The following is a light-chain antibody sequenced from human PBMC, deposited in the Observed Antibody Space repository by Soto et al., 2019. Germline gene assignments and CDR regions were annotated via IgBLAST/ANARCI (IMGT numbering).Light chain of an antibody. V-gene: IGKV1-39*01. CDR1: QSISSY. Sequence: DIQMTQSPSSLSASVGDRVTITCRASQSISSYLNWYQQKPGKSPNLLIYAASILQSGVPSRFSGSGSGTDFTLTISSLQPEDFATYYCQQRYSIPLTFGGGTKVEIK. CDR3: QQRYSIPLT. J-gene: IGKJ4*01. CDR2: AAS.